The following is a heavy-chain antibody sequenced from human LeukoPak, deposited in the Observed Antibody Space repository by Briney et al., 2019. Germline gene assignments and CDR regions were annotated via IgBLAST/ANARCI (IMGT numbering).Heavy chain of an antibody. CDR3: ARVRSGSFDY. CDR1: GFTFSSYA. V-gene: IGHV3-30*04. J-gene: IGHJ4*02. Sequence: GGSLRLSCAASGFTFSSYAMHWVRQAPGKGPEGVAVISYDGSNKYYADSVKGRFTISRDNSKNTLYLQMNSLRAEDTAVYYCARVRSGSFDYWGQGTLVTVSS. D-gene: IGHD1-26*01. CDR2: ISYDGSNK.